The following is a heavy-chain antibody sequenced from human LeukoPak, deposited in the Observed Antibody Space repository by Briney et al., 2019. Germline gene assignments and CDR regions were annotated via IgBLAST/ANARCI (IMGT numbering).Heavy chain of an antibody. CDR1: GYTCTSYG. CDR3: ARLGSGSYYNTLRY. CDR2: ISAYNGNT. Sequence: ASVKVSCKASGYTCTSYGISWVRQAPGQGLEWMGWISAYNGNTNYAQKLQGRVTMTTDTSTSTAYMELRSLRSDDTAVYYCARLGSGSYYNTLRYWGQGTLVTVSS. V-gene: IGHV1-18*01. D-gene: IGHD3-10*01. J-gene: IGHJ4*02.